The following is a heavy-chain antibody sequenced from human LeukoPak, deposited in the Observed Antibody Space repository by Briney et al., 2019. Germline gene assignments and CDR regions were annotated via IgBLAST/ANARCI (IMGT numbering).Heavy chain of an antibody. CDR3: ARGPRVVFITDSLRQIDNWFDP. J-gene: IGHJ5*02. CDR2: INHSGKS. Sequence: GSLRLSCAASGFTFSSYAMSWVRQPPGKGLEWIGEINHSGKSNCNPSLKSRVTISVDTSRKQVSLNLRSVTAADTAMYYCARGPRVVFITDSLRQIDNWFDPWGQGTQVTVSS. D-gene: IGHD2-21*01. V-gene: IGHV4-34*01. CDR1: GFTFSSYA.